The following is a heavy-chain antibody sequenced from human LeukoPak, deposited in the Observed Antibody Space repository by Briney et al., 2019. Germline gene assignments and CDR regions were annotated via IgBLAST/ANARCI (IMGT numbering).Heavy chain of an antibody. J-gene: IGHJ4*02. CDR2: IYYSGST. CDR3: ARGYGSGSYYSPNWDY. CDR1: GGSISSYC. Sequence: ASETLSLTCTVSGGSISSYCWSWIRQPPGKGLEWIGYIYYSGSTNYNPSLKSRVTISVDTSKNQFSLKLSSVTAADTAVYYCARGYGSGSYYSPNWDYWGQGTLVTVSS. D-gene: IGHD3-10*01. V-gene: IGHV4-59*01.